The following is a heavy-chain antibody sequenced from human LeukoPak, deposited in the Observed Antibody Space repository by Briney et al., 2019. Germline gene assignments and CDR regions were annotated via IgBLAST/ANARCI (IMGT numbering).Heavy chain of an antibody. CDR3: ARADSSGWWARFHY. CDR2: IYSTGST. Sequence: SETLSLTCTVSGGSISSYYWSWIRQPAGKGLEWIGRIYSTGSTKYNPSLKSRVTMSVDTSKNQFSLKLSSVTAADTAVYFCARADSSGWWARFHYWGQGTLVTVSS. CDR1: GGSISSYY. J-gene: IGHJ4*02. V-gene: IGHV4-4*07. D-gene: IGHD6-19*01.